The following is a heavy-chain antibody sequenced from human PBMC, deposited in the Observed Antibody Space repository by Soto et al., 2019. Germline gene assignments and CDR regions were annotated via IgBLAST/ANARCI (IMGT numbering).Heavy chain of an antibody. CDR2: MNSDGGII. V-gene: IGHV3-74*01. Sequence: GGSLRLSCAASGFTFSNYAMSWVRQAPGKGLEWVSRMNSDGGIINYADSVKGRFTVSRDNARNTLYLQMNSLRVEDTAVYYCATAEVDYWGPGTLVTVSS. J-gene: IGHJ4*02. CDR1: GFTFSNYA. CDR3: ATAEVDY.